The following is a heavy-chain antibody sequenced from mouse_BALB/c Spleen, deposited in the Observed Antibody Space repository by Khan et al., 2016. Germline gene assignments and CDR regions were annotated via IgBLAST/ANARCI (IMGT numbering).Heavy chain of an antibody. D-gene: IGHD1-1*01. CDR2: ISDGGSYT. CDR1: GFTFSDYY. J-gene: IGHJ3*01. Sequence: EVELVESGGGLVKPGGSLKLSCAASGFTFSDYYMYWVRQTPEKRLEWVATISDGGSYTYYPDSVKGRFTISRDNAKNNLYLQMSSRKSEDTAMDYCARALYGSSYGFAYWGQGTLVAVSA. V-gene: IGHV5-4*02. CDR3: ARALYGSSYGFAY.